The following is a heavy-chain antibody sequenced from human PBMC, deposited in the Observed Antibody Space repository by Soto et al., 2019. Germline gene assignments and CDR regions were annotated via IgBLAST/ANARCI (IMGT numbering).Heavy chain of an antibody. CDR2: INPNSGGT. J-gene: IGHJ4*02. V-gene: IGHV1-2*02. Sequence: QVQLVQSGAEVKKPGASVKVSCKASGYTFTGYYMHWVRQAPGQGFEWMGWINPNSGGTNYAQKFQGRVTMTRDTSISTVYMELSRLRSDDTAVYYCARSHCTDGICYTEVIPSWGQGTLVTVS. CDR1: GYTFTGYY. CDR3: ARSHCTDGICYTEVIPS. D-gene: IGHD2-8*01.